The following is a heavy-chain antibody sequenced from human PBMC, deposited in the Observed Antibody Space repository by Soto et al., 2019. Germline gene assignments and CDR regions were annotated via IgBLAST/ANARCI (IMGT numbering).Heavy chain of an antibody. D-gene: IGHD6-13*01. V-gene: IGHV3-30-3*01. Sequence: QVQLVESGGGVVQPERSLRLSCAASGFTFSSYAMHWVRQAPGKGLEWVAVISYDGSNKYYADSVKGRFTISRDNSKNTLYLQMNSLRAEDTAVYYCARDRIYSSSWHDYWGQGTLVTVSS. J-gene: IGHJ4*02. CDR1: GFTFSSYA. CDR3: ARDRIYSSSWHDY. CDR2: ISYDGSNK.